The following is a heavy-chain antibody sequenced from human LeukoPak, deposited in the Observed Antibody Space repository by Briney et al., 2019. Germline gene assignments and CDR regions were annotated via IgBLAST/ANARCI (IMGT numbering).Heavy chain of an antibody. D-gene: IGHD2-2*02. CDR2: IYTSGST. CDR3: ARQTPDIVVVPAAIRSGWFDP. CDR1: GGSLSSYY. J-gene: IGHJ5*02. Sequence: PSETLSLTCTVSGGSLSSYYWSWIRQPAGKGLEWIGRIYTSGSTNYNPSLKSRVTMSVDTSKNQFSLKLSSVTAADTAVYYCARQTPDIVVVPAAIRSGWFDPWGQGTLVTVSS. V-gene: IGHV4-4*07.